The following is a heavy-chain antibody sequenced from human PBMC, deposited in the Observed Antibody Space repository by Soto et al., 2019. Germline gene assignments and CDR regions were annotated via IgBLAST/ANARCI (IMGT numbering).Heavy chain of an antibody. V-gene: IGHV4-39*01. CDR2: VYYNENT. Sequence: TLSLTCSVSGASINNFAYYWGWIRQPPGKGLEWIGTVYYNENTYYNPSLKSRVAISVDTAKNQFSLNLRSVTAADTAIYFCARRERYYGSPGWFDPWGQGTLVTVSS. CDR3: ARRERYYGSPGWFDP. CDR1: GASINNFAYY. J-gene: IGHJ5*01. D-gene: IGHD3-10*01.